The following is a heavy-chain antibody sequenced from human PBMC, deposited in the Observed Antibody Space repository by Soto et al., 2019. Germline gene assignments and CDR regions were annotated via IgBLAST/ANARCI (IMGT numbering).Heavy chain of an antibody. CDR1: GCTFTSYD. CDR2: MNPNSGNT. J-gene: IGHJ4*02. V-gene: IGHV1-8*01. D-gene: IGHD2-15*01. Sequence: QVQLVQSGAEVKKPGASVKVSCKASGCTFTSYDINWVRQATGQGLEWMGWMNPNSGNTGYAQKFQGRVTMTRNTSISTAYMELSSLRSEDTAVYYCARDYCSGGSCYFDYWGQGTLVTVSS. CDR3: ARDYCSGGSCYFDY.